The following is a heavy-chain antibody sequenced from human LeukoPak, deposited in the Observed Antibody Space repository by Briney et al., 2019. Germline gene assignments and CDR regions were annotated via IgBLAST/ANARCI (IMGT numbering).Heavy chain of an antibody. Sequence: GASVKVSCKASGYTFTSYGISWVRQAPGQGLECMGWINPNSGDTNYAPKFKGRVTMTRDTSITTAYMELTRLRSDDTAVYYCARWGADYTIDYWGQGTLVTVSS. D-gene: IGHD4-11*01. V-gene: IGHV1-2*02. CDR2: INPNSGDT. CDR1: GYTFTSYG. J-gene: IGHJ4*02. CDR3: ARWGADYTIDY.